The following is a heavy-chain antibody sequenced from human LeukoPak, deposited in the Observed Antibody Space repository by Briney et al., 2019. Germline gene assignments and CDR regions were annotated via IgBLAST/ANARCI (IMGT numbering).Heavy chain of an antibody. Sequence: ASVKVSCKASGGTFTSYAISWVRQAPGQRLEWMGGIIPIFGTANYAQKFQGRVTITADGSTSTAYMELSSLRSEDTAVYYCARGRVNDFWSGSLFHPWGQGTLVSVSS. V-gene: IGHV1-69*01. D-gene: IGHD3-3*01. CDR1: GGTFTSYA. CDR3: ARGRVNDFWSGSLFHP. J-gene: IGHJ5*02. CDR2: IIPIFGTA.